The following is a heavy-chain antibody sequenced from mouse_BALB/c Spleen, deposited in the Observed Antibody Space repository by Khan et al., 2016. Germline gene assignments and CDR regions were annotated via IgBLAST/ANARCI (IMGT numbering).Heavy chain of an antibody. CDR1: GYTFTSYW. J-gene: IGHJ3*01. V-gene: IGHV1S127*01. Sequence: QVQLQQPGPELVRPGASVKMSCKASGYTFTSYWMHWVKQRPGQGLEWIGMIDPSNSETRLNQKFKDKATLNVDKSSNTAYMQLSSLTSEDSAVYYCARGGRDYYRYDKKMAYWGQGTLVTVSA. CDR3: ARGGRDYYRYDKKMAY. CDR2: IDPSNSET. D-gene: IGHD2-14*01.